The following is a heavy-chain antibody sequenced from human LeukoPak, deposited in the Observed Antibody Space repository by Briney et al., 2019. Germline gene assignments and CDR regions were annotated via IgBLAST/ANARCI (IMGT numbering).Heavy chain of an antibody. Sequence: GGSLRLSCAASGFTFSSYAMSWVRQAPGKGLEWVSAISVSGGSTYYADSVKGRFTISRDNSKNTLYLQMNSLRAEDTAVYYCAKGRRSYCTNGVCYTGRFDYWGQGTLVTVSS. CDR1: GFTFSSYA. CDR2: ISVSGGST. D-gene: IGHD2-8*01. CDR3: AKGRRSYCTNGVCYTGRFDY. V-gene: IGHV3-23*01. J-gene: IGHJ4*02.